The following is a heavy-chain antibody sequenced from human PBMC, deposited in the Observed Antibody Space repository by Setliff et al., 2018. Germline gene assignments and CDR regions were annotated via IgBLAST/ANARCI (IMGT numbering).Heavy chain of an antibody. CDR2: INPSGGST. Sequence: ASVKVSCKASGYSFTNYYIHWVRQAPGQGLEWVGIINPSGGSTSYAQKFQGRVTMNRDTSTSTVYMELSSLRSEDTAVYYCAKSGDYSNRGHFDCWGQGTLVTVSS. V-gene: IGHV1-46*03. D-gene: IGHD4-4*01. CDR3: AKSGDYSNRGHFDC. J-gene: IGHJ4*02. CDR1: GYSFTNYY.